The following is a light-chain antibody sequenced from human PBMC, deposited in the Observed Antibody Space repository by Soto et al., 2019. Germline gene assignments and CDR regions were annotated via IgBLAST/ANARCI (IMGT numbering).Light chain of an antibody. CDR3: NSHTTNRSLV. CDR1: SSDVGTYDY. CDR2: EVN. J-gene: IGLJ2*01. Sequence: QSVLTQPASVTGSPGQSITISCTGSSSDVGTYDYVSWYQQHPGKAPKLMIYEVNNRPSGVSDRFSGSKSGNTASLTISGLQAEDEADYYCNSHTTNRSLVFGGGTNVTVL. V-gene: IGLV2-14*01.